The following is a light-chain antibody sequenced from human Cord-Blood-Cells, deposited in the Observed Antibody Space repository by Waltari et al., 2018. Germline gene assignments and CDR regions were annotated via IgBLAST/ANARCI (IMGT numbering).Light chain of an antibody. Sequence: EIVMTQSPATLSVSPGERATLSCRASQSVSSNLAWYQQKPGQAPRLLIYGASTRATGIPARFSGSGSGTEFTLTISSLQSEDSAVYYCQQYNNWPRMFGQGTKVEIK. J-gene: IGKJ1*01. CDR1: QSVSSN. CDR3: QQYNNWPRM. CDR2: GAS. V-gene: IGKV3-15*01.